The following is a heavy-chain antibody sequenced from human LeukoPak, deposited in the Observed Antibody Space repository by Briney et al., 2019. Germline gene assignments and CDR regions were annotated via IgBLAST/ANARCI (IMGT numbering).Heavy chain of an antibody. V-gene: IGHV3-23*01. CDR2: ISRTGVAT. CDR3: VPRKEWSCYMGV. CDR1: GFTFTSFA. J-gene: IGHJ6*03. Sequence: GGSLLLSCAASGFTFTSFAMSWVRQAPGKGLEWVSTISRTGVATYYANSVKGRFTISRDNSKNTLYLQMNSLRAEDTAVYYCVPRKEWSCYMGVWNKGTTVTVSS. D-gene: IGHD3-3*01.